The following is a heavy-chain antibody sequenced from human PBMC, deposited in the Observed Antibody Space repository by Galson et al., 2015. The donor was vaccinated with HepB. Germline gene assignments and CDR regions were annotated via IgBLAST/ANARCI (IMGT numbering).Heavy chain of an antibody. D-gene: IGHD5-24*01. J-gene: IGHJ4*02. CDR1: GGSISSYYW. CDR3: AQRGGPLPGGGYNY. V-gene: IGHV2-5*08. CDR2: MFWDDDK. Sequence: TLSLTCTVSGGSISSYYWSWIRQPPGKALEWLVVMFWDDDKRYSSPLKSKLTITKDTSKNQVVLTVTNVDPGDTGTYYCAQRGGPLPGGGYNYWGQGILVTVSS.